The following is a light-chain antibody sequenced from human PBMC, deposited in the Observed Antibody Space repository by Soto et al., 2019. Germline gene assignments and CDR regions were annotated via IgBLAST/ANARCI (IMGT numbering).Light chain of an antibody. CDR1: QSISSW. Sequence: DIQMTPSPSTLSATAVGRVTVTCRASQSISSWLAWYQHKPGKAPKLLMYAASTLQSGVPSRFSGSGSGTEFTLTISSLQPEDFATYYCQQLKSYPQTFGQGTKVDI. CDR3: QQLKSYPQT. V-gene: IGKV1-9*01. J-gene: IGKJ1*01. CDR2: AAS.